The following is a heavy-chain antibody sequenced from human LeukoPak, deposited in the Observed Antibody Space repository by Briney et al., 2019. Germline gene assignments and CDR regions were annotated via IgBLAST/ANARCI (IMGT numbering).Heavy chain of an antibody. J-gene: IGHJ3*02. CDR1: GFTFSSYW. D-gene: IGHD1-26*01. CDR2: IKQDGSEK. CDR3: ASSKGKSGSYCAFDI. Sequence: GGSLRLSCAASGFTFSSYWMSWVRQAPGKGLEWVANIKQDGSEKYYVDSVKGRFTISRDNAKNSLYLQMNSLRAEDTAVYYCASSKGKSGSYCAFDIWGQGTMVTVSS. V-gene: IGHV3-7*01.